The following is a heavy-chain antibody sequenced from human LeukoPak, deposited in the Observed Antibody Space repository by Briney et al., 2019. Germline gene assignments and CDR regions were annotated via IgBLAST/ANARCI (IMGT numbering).Heavy chain of an antibody. Sequence: PGGSLRLSCAASGFTFSSYGMHWVRQAPGKGLEWVAVIWYGGSNKYYADSVKGRFTISRDNSKNTLYLQMNSLRAGDTAVYYCAKDRRTAMAPTRANNWFDPWGQGTLVTVSS. CDR2: IWYGGSNK. D-gene: IGHD5-18*01. J-gene: IGHJ5*02. V-gene: IGHV3-33*06. CDR1: GFTFSSYG. CDR3: AKDRRTAMAPTRANNWFDP.